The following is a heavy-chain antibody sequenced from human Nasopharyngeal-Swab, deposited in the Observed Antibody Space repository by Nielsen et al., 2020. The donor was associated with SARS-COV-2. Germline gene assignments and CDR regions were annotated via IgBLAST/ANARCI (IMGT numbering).Heavy chain of an antibody. CDR3: ARYSTYCSGGTCYNPPHY. CDR1: GFTFSDYY. CDR2: ISSGSSYT. Sequence: GESLKISCAASGFTFSDYYMTWIRQAPGKGLDWVSYISSGSSYTNYADSVRGRFTISRDNAKNSLYLQMNSLRAEDTAIYYCARYSTYCSGGTCYNPPHYWGQGTLVTVSS. J-gene: IGHJ4*02. V-gene: IGHV3-11*06. D-gene: IGHD2-15*01.